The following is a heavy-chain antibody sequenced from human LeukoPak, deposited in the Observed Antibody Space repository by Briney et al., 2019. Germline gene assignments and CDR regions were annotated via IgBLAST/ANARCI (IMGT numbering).Heavy chain of an antibody. D-gene: IGHD1-26*01. CDR2: IYYSGST. CDR3: ARGRSNYYGMDV. J-gene: IGHJ6*02. Sequence: IGYIYYSGSTNYNPSLKSRVTISVDTSKNLFSLKVSSVTAADTAVYYCARGRSNYYGMDVWGQGTTVTVSS. V-gene: IGHV4-59*09.